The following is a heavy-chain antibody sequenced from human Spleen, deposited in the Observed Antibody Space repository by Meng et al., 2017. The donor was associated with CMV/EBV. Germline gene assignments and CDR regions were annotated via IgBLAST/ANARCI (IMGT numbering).Heavy chain of an antibody. Sequence: GESLKISCAASGFIFSSYAMSWVRQAPGKGLEWVSIIYSDGSATYYAASVKGRFTISRDNSKKILFLQMNSLRAEDTAVYYCAKGISETTFHPCDIWGQGRRVTVSS. CDR2: IYSDGSAT. J-gene: IGHJ3*02. D-gene: IGHD1-7*01. V-gene: IGHV3-23*03. CDR3: AKGISETTFHPCDI. CDR1: GFIFSSYA.